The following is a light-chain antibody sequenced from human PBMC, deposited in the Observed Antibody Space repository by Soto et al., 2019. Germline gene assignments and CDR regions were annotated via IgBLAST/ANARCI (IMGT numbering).Light chain of an antibody. V-gene: IGKV3-15*01. J-gene: IGKJ2*01. Sequence: EIVMTQSPATLSVSPGERVALSCRASQSVSSRLAWYQQKPDQAPRLLIYGASTRATGIPARFSGSGSGTEFTLTISSLQSEDYAVYYCQQYNNWPPYTFGQGTKVDIK. CDR1: QSVSSR. CDR2: GAS. CDR3: QQYNNWPPYT.